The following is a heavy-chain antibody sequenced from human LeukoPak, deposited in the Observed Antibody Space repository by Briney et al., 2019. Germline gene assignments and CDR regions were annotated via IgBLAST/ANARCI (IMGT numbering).Heavy chain of an antibody. V-gene: IGHV4-31*03. CDR2: IHPSGTL. CDR1: GASFSSGDQY. Sequence: PSETLSLTCTVPGASFSSGDQYWNWIRQSPGEGLEWIGSIHPSGTLYNNPSLESRVTMSMDTSKNQFSLNLNSVTAADTAVYFCSRGLDSRKLGYWGQGTLVTVSS. D-gene: IGHD3-22*01. CDR3: SRGLDSRKLGY. J-gene: IGHJ4*02.